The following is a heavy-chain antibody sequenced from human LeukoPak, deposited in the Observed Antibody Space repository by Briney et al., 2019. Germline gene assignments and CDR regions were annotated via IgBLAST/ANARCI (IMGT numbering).Heavy chain of an antibody. J-gene: IGHJ4*02. CDR2: IYYSGST. CDR1: GGSIGSNY. D-gene: IGHD6-6*01. V-gene: IGHV4-59*03. CDR3: AQGAASSKYFGY. Sequence: SETLSLTCTVSGGSIGSNYWSWIRQPPGKGLEWIGFIYYSGSTNYNPSLKSRVTISVDTSKNQFSLNLNSVTAADTAVYYCAQGAASSKYFGYWGQGTLVTVSS.